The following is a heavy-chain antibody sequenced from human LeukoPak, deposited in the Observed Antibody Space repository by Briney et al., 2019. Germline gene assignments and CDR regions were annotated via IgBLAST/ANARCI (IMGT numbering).Heavy chain of an antibody. Sequence: GGSLRLSCAASGFTFSSYAMTWIRQAPGKGLEWVSSISGSGGSTYYADSVKGRFTISRDNSRNMLFLQMNSLRADDTAVYYCAKDNGKERTFNYWGQGTLVTVSS. J-gene: IGHJ4*02. CDR2: ISGSGGST. V-gene: IGHV3-23*01. D-gene: IGHD1-1*01. CDR3: AKDNGKERTFNY. CDR1: GFTFSSYA.